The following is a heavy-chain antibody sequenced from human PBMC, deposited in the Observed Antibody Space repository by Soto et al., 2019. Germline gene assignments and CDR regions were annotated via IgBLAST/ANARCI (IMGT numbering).Heavy chain of an antibody. CDR1: GFTFSSYS. CDR2: ISSSSSYI. CDR3: ARGHGDDGSGYYFYY. D-gene: IGHD3-22*01. J-gene: IGHJ4*02. Sequence: EVQLVESGGGLVKPGGSLRLSCAASGFTFSSYSMNWVRQAPGKGLEWVSSISSSSSYIYYADSVKGRFTISRDNAKNSLYLQMNSLRAEDTAVYYCARGHGDDGSGYYFYYWGQGTLVTVSS. V-gene: IGHV3-21*01.